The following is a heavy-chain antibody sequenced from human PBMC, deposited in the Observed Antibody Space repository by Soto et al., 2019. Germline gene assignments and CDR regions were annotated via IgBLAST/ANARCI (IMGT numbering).Heavy chain of an antibody. V-gene: IGHV3-7*03. D-gene: IGHD1-26*01. Sequence: GGSLTLSCAASGCTFSNYWMSWVRQAPGKGLEWVANIKQGGSEKYYVDSMRRRFTMSVNNANNSLYLQMTSLRAEDTAVYYCARDRRRVGATPRHRYGMDVWGQGTTVTVSS. CDR1: GCTFSNYW. J-gene: IGHJ6*02. CDR2: IKQGGSEK. CDR3: ARDRRRVGATPRHRYGMDV.